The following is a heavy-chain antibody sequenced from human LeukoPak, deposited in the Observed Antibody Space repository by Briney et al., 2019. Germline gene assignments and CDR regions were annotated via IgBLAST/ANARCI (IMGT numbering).Heavy chain of an antibody. CDR3: AKALQLWLGYRHESFDY. CDR1: GFTFSSYA. Sequence: GGSLRLSCAASGFTFSSYAMSWVRQAPGKGLEWVSTVSASGGDTYYADSVKGRFIISRDNSKNTLYLQMNSLRAEDTAVYYCAKALQLWLGYRHESFDYWGQGTLVTVSS. D-gene: IGHD5-18*01. V-gene: IGHV3-23*01. CDR2: VSASGGDT. J-gene: IGHJ4*02.